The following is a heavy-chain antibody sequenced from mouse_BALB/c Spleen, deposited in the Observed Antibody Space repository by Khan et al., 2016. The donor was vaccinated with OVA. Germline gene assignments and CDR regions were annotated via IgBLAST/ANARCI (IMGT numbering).Heavy chain of an antibody. CDR1: GYSITSGYG. D-gene: IGHD1-2*01. CDR3: ARTARIKY. CDR2: ISYSGST. V-gene: IGHV3-2*02. J-gene: IGHJ2*01. Sequence: EVQLQESGPGLVKPSQSLSLTCTVTGYSITSGYGWNWIRQFPGNKLEWMGYISYSGSTTYNPPLKSLIPFTRNTSRNHFFLRLTSETAEDTATYYCARTARIKYWGQGTTLTVSS.